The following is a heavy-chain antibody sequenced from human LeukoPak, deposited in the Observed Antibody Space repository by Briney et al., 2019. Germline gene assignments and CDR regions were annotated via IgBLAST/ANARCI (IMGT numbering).Heavy chain of an antibody. CDR2: INHSGST. CDR3: ARRLSDSSGPIGY. D-gene: IGHD3-22*01. J-gene: IGHJ4*02. Sequence: PSETLSLTCTVSGYSISSGYYWGWIRQPPGKGLEWIGEINHSGSTNYNPSLKSRVTISVDTSKNQFSLKLSSVTAADTAVYYCARRLSDSSGPIGYWGQGTLVTVSS. V-gene: IGHV4-38-2*02. CDR1: GYSISSGYY.